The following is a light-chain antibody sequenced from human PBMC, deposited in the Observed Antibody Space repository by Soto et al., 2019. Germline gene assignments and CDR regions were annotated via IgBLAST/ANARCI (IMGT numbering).Light chain of an antibody. J-gene: IGKJ2*01. CDR1: QSVNGF. CDR2: RIF. V-gene: IGKV3-15*01. Sequence: EIVMTQSPGTLSVFPGESVTLSCRASQSVNGFLDWFQHKPGQAPRLVLKRIFIRAIGVPARFSGSGSETEFTLTINGLQSEDSGVYYCQQRVNWPPRDTFGQGTKLEIK. CDR3: QQRVNWPPRDT.